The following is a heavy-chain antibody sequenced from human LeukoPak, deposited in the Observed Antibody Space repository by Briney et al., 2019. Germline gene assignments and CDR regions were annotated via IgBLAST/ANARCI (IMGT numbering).Heavy chain of an antibody. CDR2: ISVYNDNR. Sequence: ASVKVSCKASGYSFTSYGISWVRQAPGQGLEWMGWISVYNDNRKYAQNFQGRLTMTTDTFTSTAYMELRSLRSDDTAVYYCARDTGYGDNVGDYWGEGTLVTASS. D-gene: IGHD3-10*01. V-gene: IGHV1-18*01. J-gene: IGHJ4*02. CDR3: ARDTGYGDNVGDY. CDR1: GYSFTSYG.